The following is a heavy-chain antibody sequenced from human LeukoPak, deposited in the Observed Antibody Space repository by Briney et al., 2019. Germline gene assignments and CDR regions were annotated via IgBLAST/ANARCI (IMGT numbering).Heavy chain of an antibody. CDR2: FSGSGGDT. Sequence: GGSLRLSCSASGFTFGDYVLIWVRQAPGKGLEWVSAFSGSGGDTYYADSVKGRFTISRDNSKNTLYLQMNSLRAEDTAVYYCAKSGYNRLDYWGQGTLVTVSS. V-gene: IGHV3-23*01. CDR1: GFTFGDYV. D-gene: IGHD5-24*01. CDR3: AKSGYNRLDY. J-gene: IGHJ4*02.